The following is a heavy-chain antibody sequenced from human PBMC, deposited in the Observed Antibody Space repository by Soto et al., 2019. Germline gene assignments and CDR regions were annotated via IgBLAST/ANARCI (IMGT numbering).Heavy chain of an antibody. V-gene: IGHV3-23*01. CDR1: GFTFSTLA. D-gene: IGHD6-13*01. CDR3: EKEPTYSTRWANFDC. J-gene: IGHJ4*02. CDR2: LSAGGSI. Sequence: GGSLRLSCAASGFTFSTLAMSWVRQPPGKGLEWVSTLSAGGSIYYADSVKGRFIISRDTSKNTLYLQMSSLTADDTAVYYCEKEPTYSTRWANFDCWGQGTLVTVYS.